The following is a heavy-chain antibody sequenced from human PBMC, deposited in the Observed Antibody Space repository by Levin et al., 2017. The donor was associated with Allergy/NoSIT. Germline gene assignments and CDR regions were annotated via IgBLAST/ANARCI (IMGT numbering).Heavy chain of an antibody. V-gene: IGHV4-59*01. CDR1: GASISSYY. Sequence: NASETLSLTCTVSGASISSYYWSWIRQPPGKGLEWIGYIYYSRSTNYNASLKSRVTISVDTSNNQFSLRLSSVTAADTAVYYCARMHYYGSDYYFDYWGQGTLVTVSS. J-gene: IGHJ4*02. D-gene: IGHD3-10*01. CDR2: IYYSRST. CDR3: ARMHYYGSDYYFDY.